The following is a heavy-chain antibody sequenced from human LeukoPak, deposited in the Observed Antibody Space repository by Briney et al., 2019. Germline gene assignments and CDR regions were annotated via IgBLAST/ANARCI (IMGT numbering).Heavy chain of an antibody. CDR1: GYTFTGYY. CDR3: AREMGSITIFGVVIIFGY. Sequence: ASVKVSCKASGYTFTGYYMHWVRQAPGQGLEWMGRINPNIGGTNYAQKFQGRVTMTRDTSTSTAYMELSRLRSEDTAVYYCAREMGSITIFGVVIIFGYWGQGTLVTVSS. V-gene: IGHV1-2*06. D-gene: IGHD3-3*01. J-gene: IGHJ4*02. CDR2: INPNIGGT.